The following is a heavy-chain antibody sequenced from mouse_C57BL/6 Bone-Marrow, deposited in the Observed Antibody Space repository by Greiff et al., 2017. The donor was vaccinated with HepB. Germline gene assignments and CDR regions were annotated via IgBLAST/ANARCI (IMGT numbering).Heavy chain of an antibody. V-gene: IGHV1-59*01. CDR2: IDPSDSYT. CDR1: GYTFTSYW. D-gene: IGHD1-1*01. J-gene: IGHJ3*01. Sequence: QVQLQQSGAELVRPGTSVKLSCKASGYTFTSYWMHWVKQRPGQGLEWIGVIDPSDSYTNYNQKFKGKATLTVDTSSSTAYMQLSSLTSEDSAVYYCARGGIYYYGRGFAYWGQGTLVTVSA. CDR3: ARGGIYYYGRGFAY.